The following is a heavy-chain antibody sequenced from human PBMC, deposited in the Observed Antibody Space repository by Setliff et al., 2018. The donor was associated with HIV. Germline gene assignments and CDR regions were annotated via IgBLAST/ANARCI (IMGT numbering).Heavy chain of an antibody. Sequence: PGGSLRLSCAASGFTFSSHAMSWVRQAPGKGLEWVSAISGSGGSTYYADSVKGRFTISRDNSKNTLYLQMNSLRAEDTAVYYCAKGEHYYDSSGFDYWGQGTLVTVSS. CDR3: AKGEHYYDSSGFDY. CDR1: GFTFSSHA. V-gene: IGHV3-23*01. CDR2: ISGSGGST. J-gene: IGHJ4*02. D-gene: IGHD3-22*01.